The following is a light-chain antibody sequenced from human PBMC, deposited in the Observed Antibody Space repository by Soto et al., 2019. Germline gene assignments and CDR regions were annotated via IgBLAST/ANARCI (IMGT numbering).Light chain of an antibody. J-gene: IGKJ1*01. V-gene: IGKV1-5*01. CDR3: QQYNSYS. Sequence: DIHMTQSPSTLSASVGDRVTITCRASQSISDWLAWYQQKPGKAPKLLIYDISNLEIGVPSRFSGSGSGTEFTLTISGLQPDDFATYYCQQYNSYSFGQGTKV. CDR2: DIS. CDR1: QSISDW.